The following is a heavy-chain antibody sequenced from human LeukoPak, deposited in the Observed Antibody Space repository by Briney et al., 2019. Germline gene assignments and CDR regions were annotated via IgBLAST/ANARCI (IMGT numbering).Heavy chain of an antibody. Sequence: SETLSLTCNVSGVSISSHYWSWLRQPPGQGLEWIGYRYYNGNSNYNPSIRSRVTVSIDMSKSQVSLKLNSVTAADTAIYYCARMVFGIMSGYYQDSWGRGTLVTVSS. CDR3: ARMVFGIMSGYYQDS. V-gene: IGHV4-59*11. CDR2: RYYNGNS. D-gene: IGHD4-17*01. J-gene: IGHJ1*01. CDR1: GVSISSHY.